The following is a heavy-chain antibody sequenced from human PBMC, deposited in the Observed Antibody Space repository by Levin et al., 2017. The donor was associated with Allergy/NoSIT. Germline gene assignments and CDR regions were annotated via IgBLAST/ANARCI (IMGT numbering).Heavy chain of an antibody. J-gene: IGHJ4*02. D-gene: IGHD3-10*01. V-gene: IGHV3-74*01. CDR3: ARDPVNYGRVGYYFDY. Sequence: GGSLRLSCAASGFTFSSYWMHWVRQAPGKGLEWVARIDVDGSSTGYAASVKGRFTISRDNAKNTLYLRMHSLPAEETAVSYCARDPVNYGRVGYYFDYWGQGTLVTVSS. CDR2: IDVDGSST. CDR1: GFTFSSYW.